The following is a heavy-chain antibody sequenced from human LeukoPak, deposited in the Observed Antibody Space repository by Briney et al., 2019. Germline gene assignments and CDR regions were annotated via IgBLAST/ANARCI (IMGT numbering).Heavy chain of an antibody. CDR2: IHSSGST. CDR1: GGSISNNY. V-gene: IGHV4-4*09. J-gene: IGHJ3*02. Sequence: SETLSLTCTVSGGSISNNYWSWVRQSPGKGLEWIGYIHSSGSTDYNPSLKSRVTVSVDTSKNQFSLKLNSVTAADTAVYYCARARYCSSTSCRWGAFDIWGQGTMVTVSS. D-gene: IGHD2-2*01. CDR3: ARARYCSSTSCRWGAFDI.